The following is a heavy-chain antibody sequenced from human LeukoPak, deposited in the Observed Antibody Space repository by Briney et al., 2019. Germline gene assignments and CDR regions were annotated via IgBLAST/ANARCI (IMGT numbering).Heavy chain of an antibody. D-gene: IGHD3-3*01. J-gene: IGHJ6*03. CDR2: MYYIWST. V-gene: IGHV4-39*07. CDR3: ARFPDFWSGGNYYYMDV. CDR1: GGSIRSSGYY. Sequence: SETLSLTCTVSGGSIRSSGYYWGWIRQPPGKGLDWIGSMYYIWSTYLNPSLKSLVTISVHTSEKQFSLELSAVTAADAAGYLRARFPDFWSGGNYYYMDVWGKGTTVTVSS.